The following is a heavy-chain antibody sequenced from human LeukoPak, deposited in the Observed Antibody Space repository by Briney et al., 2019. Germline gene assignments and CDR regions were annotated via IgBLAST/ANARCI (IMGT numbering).Heavy chain of an antibody. CDR1: GFTLSSYA. CDR3: TRGRGSYSLDY. CDR2: ISYDGSNE. J-gene: IGHJ4*02. D-gene: IGHD1-26*01. V-gene: IGHV3-30*01. Sequence: GGSLRLSCAASGFTLSSYAMRWVRQAPGKGLDWGAIISYDGSNEHYADSVKGRFTISRDNSKNTLYLQMNSLRAEDTAIYYCTRGRGSYSLDYWGRGTPVTVSS.